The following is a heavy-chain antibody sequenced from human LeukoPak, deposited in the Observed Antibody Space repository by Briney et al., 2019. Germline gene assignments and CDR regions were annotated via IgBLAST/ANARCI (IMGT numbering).Heavy chain of an antibody. Sequence: SETLSLTCTVSGGSISSYYWSWIRQPPGKGLERIGYIYYSGSTNYNPSLKSRVTISVDTSKNQFSLKLSSVTAADTAVYYCARARVRGRYDYWGQGTLVTVSS. CDR3: ARARVRGRYDY. CDR1: GGSISSYY. D-gene: IGHD3-10*01. J-gene: IGHJ4*02. CDR2: IYYSGST. V-gene: IGHV4-59*01.